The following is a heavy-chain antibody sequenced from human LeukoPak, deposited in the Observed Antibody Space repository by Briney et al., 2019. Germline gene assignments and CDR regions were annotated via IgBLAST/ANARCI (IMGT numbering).Heavy chain of an antibody. CDR1: GFTFSSYG. CDR3: AKDSNSDCSSTSCYNYFDY. Sequence: GGSLRLSCAASGFTFSSYGMHWVRQAPGKGLEWVAVIWYDGSNKYYADSLKGRFTISRDNSKNTLYLQMNRLRAEDTAVYYCAKDSNSDCSSTSCYNYFDYWGQGTLVTVSS. V-gene: IGHV3-30*02. CDR2: IWYDGSNK. J-gene: IGHJ4*02. D-gene: IGHD2-2*01.